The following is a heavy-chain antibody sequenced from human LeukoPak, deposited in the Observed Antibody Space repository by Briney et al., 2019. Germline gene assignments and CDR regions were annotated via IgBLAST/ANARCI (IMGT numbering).Heavy chain of an antibody. CDR1: GGSISSGDYY. CDR2: IYYSGST. V-gene: IGHV4-30-4*01. CDR3: ARRFGESPITDAFDI. Sequence: SETLSLTCTVSGGSISSGDYYWSWIRQPPGKGLEWIGYIYYSGSTYYNPSLKSRVTISVDTSKNQFSLKLSSVTAADTAVYYCARRFGESPITDAFDIWGQGTMVTVSS. J-gene: IGHJ3*02. D-gene: IGHD3-10*01.